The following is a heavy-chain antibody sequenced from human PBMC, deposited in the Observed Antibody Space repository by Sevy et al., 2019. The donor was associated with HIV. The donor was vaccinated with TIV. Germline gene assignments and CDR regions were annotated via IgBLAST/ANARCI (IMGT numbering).Heavy chain of an antibody. Sequence: GGSLRLSCAASGFTFSSYGMHWVRQAPGKGLGWVAVISYDGSNKYYADSVKGRFTISRDNSKNTLYLQMNSLRAEDTAVYYCAKVKSSWYSDPYYFDYWGQGTLVTVSS. J-gene: IGHJ4*02. CDR2: ISYDGSNK. V-gene: IGHV3-30*18. CDR3: AKVKSSWYSDPYYFDY. CDR1: GFTFSSYG. D-gene: IGHD6-13*01.